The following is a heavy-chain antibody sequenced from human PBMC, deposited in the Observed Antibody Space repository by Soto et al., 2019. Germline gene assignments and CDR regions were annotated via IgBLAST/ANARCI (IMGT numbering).Heavy chain of an antibody. CDR1: GFTFTSSA. D-gene: IGHD2-21*02. CDR2: IVVGSGNT. Sequence: GASVKVSCKASGFTFTSSAVQWVRQARGQRLEWIGWIVVGSGNTNYAQKFQERVTITRDMSTSTAYMELSSLRSEDTAVYYCAAGGNSYAYYYYGMDVWGQGTTVTVSS. CDR3: AAGGNSYAYYYYGMDV. V-gene: IGHV1-58*01. J-gene: IGHJ6*02.